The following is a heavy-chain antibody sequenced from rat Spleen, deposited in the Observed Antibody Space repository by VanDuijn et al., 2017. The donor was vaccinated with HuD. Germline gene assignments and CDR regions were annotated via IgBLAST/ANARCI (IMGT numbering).Heavy chain of an antibody. CDR3: ATSGSYYWYFDF. D-gene: IGHD5-1*01. Sequence: EVQLQESGPGLVKPSQSLSLTCSVTGYSITSSYRWNWIRKFPGNKLEWMGYINSAGSTNYNPSLKSRISITRDTSKNQFFLQVNSVTTEDTATDYCATSGSYYWYFDFWGPGTMVTVSS. CDR1: GYSITSSYR. CDR2: INSAGST. J-gene: IGHJ1*01. V-gene: IGHV3-3*01.